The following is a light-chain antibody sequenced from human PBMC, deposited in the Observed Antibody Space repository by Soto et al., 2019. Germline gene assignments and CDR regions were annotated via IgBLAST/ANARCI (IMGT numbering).Light chain of an antibody. V-gene: IGKV3-15*01. Sequence: EIVMTQSPATLSVSPGERATLSCRASQSVNSNLAWYQQKPGQAPRLLIYGASTRATGIPARFSGSGSGTEFTLTISSLQSEDFAVYYCQQYSIWRTFGQGTKVDIK. CDR1: QSVNSN. J-gene: IGKJ1*01. CDR2: GAS. CDR3: QQYSIWRT.